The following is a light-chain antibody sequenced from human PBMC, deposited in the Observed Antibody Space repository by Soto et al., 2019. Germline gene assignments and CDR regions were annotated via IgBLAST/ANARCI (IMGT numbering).Light chain of an antibody. CDR2: GAS. J-gene: IGKJ2*01. Sequence: EIVMTQSPATRSWSPGEAATFPSRASQGIVTDLAWYQQKPAQPPSLLIYGASTRATGVPARFTGSGSGSDFTLTLSGLQSEDFAVYYCQQGHNWPLTFGQGTRLEI. V-gene: IGKV3-15*01. CDR3: QQGHNWPLT. CDR1: QGIVTD.